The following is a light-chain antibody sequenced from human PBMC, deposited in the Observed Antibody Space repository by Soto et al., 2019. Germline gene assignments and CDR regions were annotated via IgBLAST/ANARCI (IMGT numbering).Light chain of an antibody. CDR1: QTIICW. V-gene: IGKV1-5*03. CDR2: KAS. Sequence: DIQMTQSPSTLSGSVGDRVTITCRASQTIICWLAWYQQKPGKAPKLLIYKASTLKSGVPSRFSGSGSGTEFTLTISSLQPDDFATYYCQHYHSYSEAFGQGTKVELK. CDR3: QHYHSYSEA. J-gene: IGKJ1*01.